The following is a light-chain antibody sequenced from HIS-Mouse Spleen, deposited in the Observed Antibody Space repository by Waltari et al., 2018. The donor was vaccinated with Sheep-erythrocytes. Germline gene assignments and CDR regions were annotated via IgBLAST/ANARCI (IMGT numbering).Light chain of an antibody. Sequence: SSELTQPPSVSVSPGQTASITCSGDKLGDKYACWYQQKPGQSPVLVIYQDTTRPSGVPERFSGSNSGTTATLTISGTHAMDEADYYCQAWDSSIVVFGGGTKLTVL. CDR1: KLGDKY. J-gene: IGLJ2*01. CDR2: QDT. CDR3: QAWDSSIVV. V-gene: IGLV3-1*01.